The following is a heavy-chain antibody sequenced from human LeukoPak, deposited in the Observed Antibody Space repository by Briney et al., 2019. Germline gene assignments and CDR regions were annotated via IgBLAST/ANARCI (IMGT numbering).Heavy chain of an antibody. CDR3: ARDRDGPDY. V-gene: IGHV3-74*01. CDR1: GFTFSSYW. CDR2: INSDGSST. Sequence: GGSLRLSCAASGFTFSSYWMHWVRHGPGKGLVWVSRINSDGSSTRYADSVKGRFTISRDNAKNTLYLQMNSLRVEDTVVYYCARDRDGPDYWGQGTLVTVSS. D-gene: IGHD5-24*01. J-gene: IGHJ4*02.